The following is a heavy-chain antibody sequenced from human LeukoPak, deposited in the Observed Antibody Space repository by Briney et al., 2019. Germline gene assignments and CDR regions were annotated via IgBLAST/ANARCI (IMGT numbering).Heavy chain of an antibody. D-gene: IGHD1-26*01. Sequence: GGSLRLSCAASGFTFSSYAMHWVRQAPGKGLEWVAVISYDGSNKYYADSVKGRFTISRDNSKNTLYLQMNSLRAEDTAVYYCARSSGGSYGPDAFDIWGQGTMVTVSS. CDR1: GFTFSSYA. V-gene: IGHV3-30-3*01. J-gene: IGHJ3*02. CDR3: ARSSGGSYGPDAFDI. CDR2: ISYDGSNK.